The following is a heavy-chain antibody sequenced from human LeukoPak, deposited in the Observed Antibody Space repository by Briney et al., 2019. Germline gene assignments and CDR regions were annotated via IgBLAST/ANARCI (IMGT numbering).Heavy chain of an antibody. V-gene: IGHV4-4*02. J-gene: IGHJ1*01. Sequence: SGTLSLTCAVSGGSISSSNWWSWVRQPPGKGLEWIGYIYYSGSTNYNPSLKSRVTISADTSKNQFSLKLSSVTAADTAVYYCARGGGGSTSRVQHWGQGTLVTVSS. CDR1: GGSISSSNW. D-gene: IGHD4-23*01. CDR3: ARGGGGSTSRVQH. CDR2: IYYSGST.